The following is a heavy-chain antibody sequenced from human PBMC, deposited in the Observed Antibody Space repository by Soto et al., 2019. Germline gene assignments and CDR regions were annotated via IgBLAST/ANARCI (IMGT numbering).Heavy chain of an antibody. CDR1: GYTFTYYA. Sequence: ASVKVSCKASGYTFTYYAIYWVRQAPGQRLEWMGWISTGNGKTKYSQKFQGKVTIKRDTSASTVYIELSSLRSYDTAVYYCARESIVSRMGASDIWGQGTVVTVSS. CDR2: ISTGNGKT. CDR3: ARESIVSRMGASDI. J-gene: IGHJ3*02. V-gene: IGHV1-3*04. D-gene: IGHD5-12*01.